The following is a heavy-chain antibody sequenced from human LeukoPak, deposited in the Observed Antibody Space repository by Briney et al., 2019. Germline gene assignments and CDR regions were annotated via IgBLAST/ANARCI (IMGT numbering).Heavy chain of an antibody. V-gene: IGHV3-23*01. J-gene: IGHJ4*02. CDR3: AKALRYTSDSLDY. CDR1: GFTFDSCD. CDR2: ISGSGAYT. Sequence: PGGSLRLSCAASGFTFDSCDMSWVRQSPGKGLEWVSGISGSGAYTYYADSVKGRFTISRDSSKNTLFLQMNSLRAEDTALYYCAKALRYTSDSLDYWGQGTLVTVSS. D-gene: IGHD3-9*01.